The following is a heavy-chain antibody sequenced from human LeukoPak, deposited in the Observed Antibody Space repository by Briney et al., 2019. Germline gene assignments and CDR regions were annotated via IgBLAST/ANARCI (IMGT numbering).Heavy chain of an antibody. CDR1: GFTFSSYA. V-gene: IGHV3-30-3*01. D-gene: IGHD5-12*01. CDR2: ISYDGSNK. Sequence: GRSLRLSCAASGFTFSSYAMHWVRQAPGKGLEWVAVISYDGSNKYYADSVKGRFTISRDNSKNTLYLQMNSLRAEDTAVYYCARDGMVATLFDTATNWFDPWGQGTLVTVSS. J-gene: IGHJ5*02. CDR3: ARDGMVATLFDTATNWFDP.